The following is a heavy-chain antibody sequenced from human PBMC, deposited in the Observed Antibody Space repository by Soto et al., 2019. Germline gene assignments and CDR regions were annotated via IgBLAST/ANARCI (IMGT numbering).Heavy chain of an antibody. CDR2: LSSSGGTT. J-gene: IGHJ4*02. V-gene: IGHV3-23*01. Sequence: PGGSLRLSCAASGFTFSIYAMTWVRQAPGTGLEWVSGLSSSGGTTHYADSVKGRFTISRDNSKNTLFLQMNSLRAEDTAVYYGAKLPRGSSPENDYWGQGTLVTVCS. D-gene: IGHD6-6*01. CDR3: AKLPRGSSPENDY. CDR1: GFTFSIYA.